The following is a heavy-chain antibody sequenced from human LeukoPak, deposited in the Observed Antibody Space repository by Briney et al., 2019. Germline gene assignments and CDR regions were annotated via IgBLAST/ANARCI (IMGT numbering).Heavy chain of an antibody. J-gene: IGHJ6*02. CDR1: GFTISGYS. D-gene: IGHD6-13*01. CDR3: TRDHQGQQLNGMDV. V-gene: IGHV3-21*01. Sequence: GGSLRLSCAASGFTISGYSMNWVRQAPGKGLEWVSSITGAGSFINYADSVRGRFSISRDNPMKSLYLQMNNLRADDSAVYYCTRDHQGQQLNGMDVWGQGTTVIVSS. CDR2: ITGAGSFI.